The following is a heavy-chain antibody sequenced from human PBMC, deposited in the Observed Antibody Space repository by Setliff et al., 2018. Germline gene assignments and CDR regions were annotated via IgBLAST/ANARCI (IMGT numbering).Heavy chain of an antibody. CDR3: ARVASGWWWFDY. J-gene: IGHJ4*02. V-gene: IGHV3-74*01. Sequence: PGGSLRLSCAASGFTFSSYWMHWVRQAPGKGLVWVSRINPDGSTTSYADSVKGRFTISRDNAKNTVYLQMNSLRAEDTAVYYCARVASGWWWFDYWVQGTLVTSPQ. D-gene: IGHD6-19*01. CDR2: INPDGSTT. CDR1: GFTFSSYW.